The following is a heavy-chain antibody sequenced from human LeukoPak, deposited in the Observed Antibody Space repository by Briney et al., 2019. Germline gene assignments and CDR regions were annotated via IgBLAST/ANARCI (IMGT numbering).Heavy chain of an antibody. J-gene: IGHJ4*02. V-gene: IGHV3-30*02. D-gene: IGHD5-12*01. CDR2: IRYDGSNK. CDR1: GFTFSNYG. Sequence: GGSLRLSCAASGFTFSNYGMHWVRQAPGKGLEWVAFIRYDGSNKYYADSVKGRFTIPRDNSKNTLYLQMNSLRAEDTAVYYCAKDRWLRSGVFDYWGQGTLVTVSS. CDR3: AKDRWLRSGVFDY.